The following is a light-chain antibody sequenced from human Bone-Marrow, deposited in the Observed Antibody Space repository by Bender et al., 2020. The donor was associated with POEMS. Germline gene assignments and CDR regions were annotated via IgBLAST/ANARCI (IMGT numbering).Light chain of an antibody. Sequence: QSALTQPASVSESPGQSIAISCTGTNNDVGTYNLVSWYQQHPGEAPQLIIYEGFKRPSGVSNRFSGSKSGNTASLTISGLQAEDEADYYCSSYTSSSTLGVFGGGTKLTVL. CDR1: NNDVGTYNL. J-gene: IGLJ3*02. V-gene: IGLV2-14*02. CDR3: SSYTSSSTLGV. CDR2: EGF.